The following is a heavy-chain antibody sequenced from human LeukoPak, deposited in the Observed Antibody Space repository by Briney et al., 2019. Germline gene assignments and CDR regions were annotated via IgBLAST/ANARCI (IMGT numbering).Heavy chain of an antibody. J-gene: IGHJ6*02. CDR3: ALGYCNGGSCYARHYGMDV. CDR1: GYTLTELS. V-gene: IGHV1-2*04. Sequence: ASVKVSCKVSGYTLTELSMHWVRQAPGQGLEWMGWINPNSGGTNYAQKFQGWVTMTRDTSISTAYMELSRLRSDDTAVYYCALGYCNGGSCYARHYGMDVWGQGTTVTVSS. D-gene: IGHD2-15*01. CDR2: INPNSGGT.